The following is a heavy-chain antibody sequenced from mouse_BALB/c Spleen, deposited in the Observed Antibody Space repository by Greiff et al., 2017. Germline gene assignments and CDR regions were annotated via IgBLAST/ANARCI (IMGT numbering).Heavy chain of an antibody. V-gene: IGHV1-87*01. CDR1: GYTFTSYW. CDR3: ARADRYDY. CDR2: IYPGDGDT. Sequence: QVQLKESGAELARPGASVKLSCKASGYTFTSYWMQWVKQRPGQGLEWIGAIYPGDGDTRYTQKFKGKATLTADKSSSTAYMQLSSLESEDSAVYYCARADRYDYWGQGTTLTVSS. J-gene: IGHJ2*01. D-gene: IGHD2-14*01.